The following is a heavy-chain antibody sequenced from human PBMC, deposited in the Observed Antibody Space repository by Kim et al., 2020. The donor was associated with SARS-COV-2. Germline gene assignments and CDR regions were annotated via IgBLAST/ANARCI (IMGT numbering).Heavy chain of an antibody. D-gene: IGHD1-7*01. Sequence: SVKGRFTISRDNAKNSLYLQMNSLRAEDTAVYYCARMAGTTAGYYYGMDVWGQGTTVTVSS. CDR3: ARMAGTTAGYYYGMDV. J-gene: IGHJ6*02. V-gene: IGHV3-21*01.